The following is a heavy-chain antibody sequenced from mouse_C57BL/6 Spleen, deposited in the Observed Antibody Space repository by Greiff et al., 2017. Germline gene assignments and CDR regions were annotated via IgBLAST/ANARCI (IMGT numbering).Heavy chain of an antibody. CDR3: AGGNDDEGAMDY. D-gene: IGHD2-12*01. Sequence: QVQLQQPGAELVKPGASVKLSCKASGYTFTSYWMHWVKQRPGQGLEWIGMIHPNSGSTNYNEKFKSKATLTVDKSSSTAYMQLSSLTSEDSAVYYCAGGNDDEGAMDYWGQGTSVTVSS. V-gene: IGHV1-64*01. CDR1: GYTFTSYW. CDR2: IHPNSGST. J-gene: IGHJ4*01.